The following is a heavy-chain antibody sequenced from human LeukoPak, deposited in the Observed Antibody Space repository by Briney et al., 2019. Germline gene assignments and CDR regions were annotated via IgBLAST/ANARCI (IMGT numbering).Heavy chain of an antibody. Sequence: PGRSLRLSYAASGFTFSSYAMHWVRQAPGKGLEWVAVISYDGSNKYYADSVKGRFTISRDNSKNTLYLQMNSLRAEDTAVYYCARDGGGRWLQFDYWGQGTLVTVSS. J-gene: IGHJ4*02. V-gene: IGHV3-30-3*01. CDR1: GFTFSSYA. D-gene: IGHD5-24*01. CDR2: ISYDGSNK. CDR3: ARDGGGRWLQFDY.